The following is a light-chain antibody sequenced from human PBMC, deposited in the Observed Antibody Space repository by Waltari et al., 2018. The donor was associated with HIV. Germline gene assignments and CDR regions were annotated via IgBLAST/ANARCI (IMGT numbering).Light chain of an antibody. V-gene: IGLV2-14*03. CDR3: SSYTSITLI. J-gene: IGLJ2*01. CDR2: DVS. CDR1: GSDIGGYNY. Sequence: QSALTQPASVSGSPGQSITISCTGSGSDIGGYNYVSWYQHYPGKAPKLIIYDVSRRPAVVSKLFSGSKAGNTASLTISGLRAEDEADYYCSSYTSITLIFGGGTKLTVL.